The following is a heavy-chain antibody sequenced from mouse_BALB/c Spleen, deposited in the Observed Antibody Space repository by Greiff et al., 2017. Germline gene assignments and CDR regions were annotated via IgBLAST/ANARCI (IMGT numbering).Heavy chain of an antibody. CDR3: AFYYDYESRYFDV. Sequence: EVKLLESGPGLVKPSQSLSLTCSVTGYSITSGYYWNWIRQFPGNKLEWMGYISYDGSNNYNPSLKNRISITRDTSKNQFFLKLNSVTTEDTATYYCAFYYDYESRYFDVWGAGTTVTVSS. CDR2: ISYDGSN. J-gene: IGHJ1*01. CDR1: GYSITSGYY. D-gene: IGHD2-4*01. V-gene: IGHV3-6*02.